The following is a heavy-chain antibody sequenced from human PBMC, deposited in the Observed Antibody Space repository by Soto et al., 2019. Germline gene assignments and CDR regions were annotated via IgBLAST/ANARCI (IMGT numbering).Heavy chain of an antibody. CDR3: ARSVFP. CDR1: GGSISRGGYY. CDR2: IYFSGST. Sequence: QVQLQESGPGLVKPSQTLSLTCTVSGGSISRGGYYWTWIRQHPGKGLEWIGYIYFSGSTYYNPSLTSRVTISVDTSKHQFSMKPGSVTAADTAVYYCARSVFPWGQGTLVTVSS. V-gene: IGHV4-31*03. J-gene: IGHJ5*02.